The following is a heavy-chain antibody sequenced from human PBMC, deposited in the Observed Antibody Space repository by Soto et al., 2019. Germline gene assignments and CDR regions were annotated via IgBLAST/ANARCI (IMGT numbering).Heavy chain of an antibody. D-gene: IGHD3-3*01. CDR1: GVTCRDYA. Sequence: GGSLRLSWAAAGVTCRDYAMNWVRQAPGKGLEWVSGVSGSGGNTFYADSVKGRFTISRDNSKNTLYLQMNSLRAEDTAVYYCAKVTTEAIFGVVYFDYWGQGTMVTVSS. CDR3: AKVTTEAIFGVVYFDY. J-gene: IGHJ4*02. CDR2: VSGSGGNT. V-gene: IGHV3-23*01.